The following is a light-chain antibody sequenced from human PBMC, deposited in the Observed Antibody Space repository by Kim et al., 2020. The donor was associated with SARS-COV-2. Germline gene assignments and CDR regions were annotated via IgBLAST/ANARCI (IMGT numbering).Light chain of an antibody. V-gene: IGKV1-9*01. CDR2: GAS. CDR3: QHSNSYPIT. J-gene: IGKJ4*01. CDR1: QGIRNH. Sequence: ASVGDRGTITCRASQGIRNHLAWYQQKPGKAPKLLIYGASTLQRGVSSRFSGSGSATEFTLTVSSLQPEDVATYYCQHSNSYPITFGGGTKVDIK.